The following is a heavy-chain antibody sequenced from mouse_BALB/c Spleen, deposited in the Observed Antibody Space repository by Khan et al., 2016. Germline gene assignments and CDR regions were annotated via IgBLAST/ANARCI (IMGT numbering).Heavy chain of an antibody. V-gene: IGHV5-12-2*01. Sequence: EVELVESGGGLVQPGGSLKLSCAASGFTFSSYTMSWVRQTPEKRLEWVAYISNGGGSTYYPDTVKGRFTISRDNAKNTLYLQMSSLKSEDTAMYYCARRLYWYFDVWGAGTTVTVSS. J-gene: IGHJ1*01. CDR2: ISNGGGST. D-gene: IGHD2-2*01. CDR3: ARRLYWYFDV. CDR1: GFTFSSYT.